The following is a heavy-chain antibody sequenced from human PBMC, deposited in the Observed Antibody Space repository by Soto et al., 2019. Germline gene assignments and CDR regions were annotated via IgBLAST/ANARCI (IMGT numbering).Heavy chain of an antibody. V-gene: IGHV3-23*01. CDR2: ISGSSGSS. CDR1: GFNFSSCA. CDR3: AKGVTTNYFYFDDMDV. Sequence: GGSLTLSCVTTGFNFSSCAMSWVRQAPGKGLEWVSAISGSSGSSYTADSVKGRFTVSRDKSNNTLYLRMNSLTAEDTAVYYCAKGVTTNYFYFDDMDVWGKGTTVTVSS. J-gene: IGHJ6*03. D-gene: IGHD4-17*01.